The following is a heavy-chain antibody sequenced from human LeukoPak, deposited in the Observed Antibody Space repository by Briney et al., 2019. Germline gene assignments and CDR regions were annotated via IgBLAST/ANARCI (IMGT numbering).Heavy chain of an antibody. D-gene: IGHD3-3*01. Sequence: GASVKVSCKASGYTFTGYYMHWVRQAPGQGLEWMGWMNPNSGNTGYAQKFQGRVTMTRNTSISTAYMELSSLRSEDTAVYYCARAPQLRRLTIFGVVNYGNSGYYYYYMDVWGKGTTVTVSS. J-gene: IGHJ6*03. CDR3: ARAPQLRRLTIFGVVNYGNSGYYYYYMDV. CDR1: GYTFTGYY. CDR2: MNPNSGNT. V-gene: IGHV1-8*02.